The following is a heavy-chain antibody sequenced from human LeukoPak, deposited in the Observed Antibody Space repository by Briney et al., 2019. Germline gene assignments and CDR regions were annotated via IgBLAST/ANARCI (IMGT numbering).Heavy chain of an antibody. J-gene: IGHJ6*03. CDR1: GFTFSDYY. CDR3: ARAPYRYCSGGSCYTLYYYYYYMDV. Sequence: GGSLRLSCAASGFTFSDYYMSWIRQAPGKGLEWVSYISSSGSTIYYADSVKGRFTISRDNAKNSLYLQMNSLRAEDTAVYYCARAPYRYCSGGSCYTLYYYYYYMDVWGKGTTVTVSS. CDR2: ISSSGSTI. D-gene: IGHD2-15*01. V-gene: IGHV3-11*04.